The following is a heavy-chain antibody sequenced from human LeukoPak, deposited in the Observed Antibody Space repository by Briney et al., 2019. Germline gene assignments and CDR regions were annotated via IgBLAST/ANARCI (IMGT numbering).Heavy chain of an antibody. CDR2: INPNSGGT. Sequence: SVKVSCKASGYTFTGYYMHWVRQAPGQGLEWMGWINPNSGGTNYAQKFQGRVTMTRDTSISTAYMELSRLRSDDTAVYYCARTDIVVVVAATAPHSYYYGMDVWGQGTTVTVSS. CDR1: GYTFTGYY. V-gene: IGHV1-2*02. D-gene: IGHD2-15*01. CDR3: ARTDIVVVVAATAPHSYYYGMDV. J-gene: IGHJ6*02.